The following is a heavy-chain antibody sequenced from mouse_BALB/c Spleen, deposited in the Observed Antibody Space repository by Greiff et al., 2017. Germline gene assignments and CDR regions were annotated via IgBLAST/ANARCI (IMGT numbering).Heavy chain of an antibody. J-gene: IGHJ3*01. Sequence: LVESGAELMKPGASVKISCKATGYTFSSYWIEWVKQRPGHGLEWIGEILPGSGSTNYNEKFKGKATFTADTSSNTAYMQLSSLTSEDSAVYYCAREGMITTTGFAYWGQGTLVTVSA. CDR2: ILPGSGST. V-gene: IGHV1-9*01. CDR1: GYTFSSYW. CDR3: AREGMITTTGFAY. D-gene: IGHD2-4*01.